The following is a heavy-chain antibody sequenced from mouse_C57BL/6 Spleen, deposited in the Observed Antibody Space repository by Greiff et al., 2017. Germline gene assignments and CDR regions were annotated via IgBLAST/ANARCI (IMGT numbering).Heavy chain of an antibody. J-gene: IGHJ4*01. CDR2: IDPEDGDT. CDR3: TRGVGAMDY. Sequence: VHVKQSGAELVRPGASVKLSCTASGFNIKDYYMHWVKQRPEQGLEWIGRIDPEDGDTEYAPKFQGKATMTADTSSNTAYLQLSSLTSEDTAVYYCTRGVGAMDYWGQGTSVTVSS. V-gene: IGHV14-1*01. CDR1: GFNIKDYY. D-gene: IGHD1-1*01.